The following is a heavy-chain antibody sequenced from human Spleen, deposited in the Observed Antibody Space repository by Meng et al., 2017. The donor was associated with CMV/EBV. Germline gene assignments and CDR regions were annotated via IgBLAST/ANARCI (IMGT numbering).Heavy chain of an antibody. CDR2: IKQDGSEK. V-gene: IGHV3-7*01. Sequence: GGSLRLSCAASGFTFSSYAMSWVRQAPGKGLEWVANIKQDGSEKYYADSVRGRFTISRDNARNSLYLQMNSLRADDTAVYYCARDPEESGLDVWGQGTTVTVSS. CDR1: GFTFSSYA. J-gene: IGHJ6*02. CDR3: ARDPEESGLDV. D-gene: IGHD3-10*01.